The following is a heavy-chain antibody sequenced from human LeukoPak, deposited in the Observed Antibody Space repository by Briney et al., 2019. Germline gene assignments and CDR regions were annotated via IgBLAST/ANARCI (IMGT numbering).Heavy chain of an antibody. Sequence: GGSLRLSCAASGFTFSSYGMSWVRQAPGKGLGWVSSINGSGGNTYYADSVKGRFTISRDNSKSTMYLQMNSLRAEDTAVYHCAKTNGYYDLWGQGTLVTVSS. J-gene: IGHJ4*02. V-gene: IGHV3-23*01. D-gene: IGHD3-22*01. CDR2: INGSGGNT. CDR3: AKTNGYYDL. CDR1: GFTFSSYG.